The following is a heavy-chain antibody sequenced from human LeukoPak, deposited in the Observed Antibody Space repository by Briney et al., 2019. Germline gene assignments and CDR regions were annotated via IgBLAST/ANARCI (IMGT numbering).Heavy chain of an antibody. Sequence: GGSLRLSCAASGFNSSNAWMSWVRQAPGKGLEWVGRIKSKTDGGTIDYAAPVKGRFTISRDDSKHTLYLQMNSLKIEDTAVYYCVTDIRQSPFDYWGQGTLVTVSS. J-gene: IGHJ4*02. CDR3: VTDIRQSPFDY. D-gene: IGHD6-19*01. CDR1: GFNSSNAW. CDR2: IKSKTDGGTI. V-gene: IGHV3-15*01.